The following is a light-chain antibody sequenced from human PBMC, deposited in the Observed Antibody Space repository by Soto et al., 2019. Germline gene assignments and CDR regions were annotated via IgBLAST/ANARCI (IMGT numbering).Light chain of an antibody. CDR2: DAS. CDR1: QSVSSS. CDR3: QQYNSYWT. Sequence: DIQMTQSPSTLSASVGDRVTLTCRASQSVSSSLAWYQQKPGKAPKLLIYDASSLESGVPSRFSGSGSGTEFTLTISSLQPDDFAAYYCQQYNSYWTFGQGTKVDIK. J-gene: IGKJ1*01. V-gene: IGKV1-5*01.